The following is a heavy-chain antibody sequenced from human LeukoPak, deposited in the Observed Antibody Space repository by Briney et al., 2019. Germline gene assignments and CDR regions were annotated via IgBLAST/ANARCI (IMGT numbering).Heavy chain of an antibody. J-gene: IGHJ6*03. Sequence: GDSLKISCKGSGYSFTSYLMGWVRQMPGKGLEWMGIIYPGDSDTSYSPSFQGQVTIYADKSIRPDSLQWSSLKASDTALYYCARTRGYYYYYMDVWGKGTTVTVSS. V-gene: IGHV5-51*01. CDR1: GYSFTSYL. CDR2: IYPGDSDT. CDR3: ARTRGYYYYYMDV.